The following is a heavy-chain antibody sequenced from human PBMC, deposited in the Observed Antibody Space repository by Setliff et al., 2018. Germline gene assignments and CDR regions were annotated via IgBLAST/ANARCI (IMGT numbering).Heavy chain of an antibody. CDR3: AREGVDTRSSTDYRYYMDV. J-gene: IGHJ6*03. V-gene: IGHV1-69*05. CDR2: TIPIFGST. CDR1: GGTFSSYG. Sequence: SVKVSCKASGGTFSSYGISWVRQAPGQGLEWMGETIPIFGSTNYAQKFQDRVTIITDESTSTAYLELSSLRTEDTAVYYCAREGVDTRSSTDYRYYMDVWGKGTTVTVSS. D-gene: IGHD5-18*01.